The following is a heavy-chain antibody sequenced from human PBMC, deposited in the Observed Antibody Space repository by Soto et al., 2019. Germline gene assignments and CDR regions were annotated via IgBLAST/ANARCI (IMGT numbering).Heavy chain of an antibody. D-gene: IGHD1-1*01. V-gene: IGHV3-21*01. J-gene: IGHJ4*02. Sequence: EVQLVESGGGLVKPGVSLRLSCVVSGFTFSTYSMNWVRQAPGKGLEWVSSISSRSGYIYYADSVKCRFTISRDNAKNSLYLPMNSLRADDTAVYYCARDPGRGNAYNVDYWGQGTLVTVAS. CDR3: ARDPGRGNAYNVDY. CDR2: ISSRSGYI. CDR1: GFTFSTYS.